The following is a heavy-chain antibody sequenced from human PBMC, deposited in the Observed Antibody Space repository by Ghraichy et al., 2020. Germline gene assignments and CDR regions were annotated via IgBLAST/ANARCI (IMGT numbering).Heavy chain of an antibody. D-gene: IGHD5-12*01. CDR3: ARSSYIVATIAAFDY. V-gene: IGHV1-3*01. CDR1: GYTFTSYA. J-gene: IGHJ4*02. CDR2: INAGNGNT. Sequence: ASVKVSCKASGYTFTSYAMHWVRQAPGQRLEWMGWINAGNGNTKYSQKFQGRVTITRDTSASTAYMELSSLRSEDTAVYYCARSSYIVATIAAFDYWGQGTLVTVSS.